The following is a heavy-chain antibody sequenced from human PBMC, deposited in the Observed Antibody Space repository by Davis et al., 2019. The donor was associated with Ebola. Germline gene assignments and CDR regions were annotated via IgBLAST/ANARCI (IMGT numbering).Heavy chain of an antibody. CDR1: GGSISNYY. CDR3: ATIEDTDMVGAFDM. V-gene: IGHV4-59*08. CDR2: KVHRGTP. J-gene: IGHJ3*02. D-gene: IGHD5-18*01. Sequence: SETLSLTCTVSGGSISNYYWSWIRQPPGKGLEGIGSKVHRGTPNYNPSLKSRVTISVDTAKNQLSLKLSSLTAADTAVYYCATIEDTDMVGAFDMWGQGTKVTVSS.